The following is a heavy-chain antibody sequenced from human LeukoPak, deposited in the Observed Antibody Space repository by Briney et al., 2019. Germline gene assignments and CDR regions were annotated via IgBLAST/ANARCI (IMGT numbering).Heavy chain of an antibody. Sequence: SETLSLTCTVSGGSISSYYWSWIRQPPGKGLEWIGYIYYSGSTNYNPSLKSRVTISVDTSKNQFSLKLSSVTAADTAVYYCARAVPWADSSGYYLDYWGQGTLVTVSS. J-gene: IGHJ4*02. CDR3: ARAVPWADSSGYYLDY. D-gene: IGHD3-22*01. CDR1: GGSISSYY. V-gene: IGHV4-59*12. CDR2: IYYSGST.